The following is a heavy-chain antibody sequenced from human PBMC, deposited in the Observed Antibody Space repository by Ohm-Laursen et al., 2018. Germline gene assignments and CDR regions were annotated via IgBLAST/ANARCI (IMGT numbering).Heavy chain of an antibody. CDR2: IYYSGST. V-gene: IGHV4-59*12. J-gene: IGHJ5*02. Sequence: SETLSLTCTVSGGSISSYYWSWIRQPPGKGLEWIGYIYYSGSTNYNPSLKSRVTMSLDTSKNQFSLKLSSVTAADTAVYYCARDNYDILTENWFDPWGRGTLITVSS. D-gene: IGHD3-9*01. CDR1: GGSISSYY. CDR3: ARDNYDILTENWFDP.